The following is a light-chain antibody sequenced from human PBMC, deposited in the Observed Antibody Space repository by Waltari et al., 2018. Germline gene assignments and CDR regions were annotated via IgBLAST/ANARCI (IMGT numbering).Light chain of an antibody. J-gene: IGKJ1*01. CDR3: QQYYSTPGWT. CDR2: WAS. Sequence: DIVMTQSPDSLAVSLGERATINCKSSPSFLYSSNNKNYLAWYQQKPGQPPKLLIYWASTRESGVPDRFSGSGSGTDFTLTISSLQAEDVAVYYCQQYYSTPGWTFGQGTKVEIK. CDR1: PSFLYSSNNKNY. V-gene: IGKV4-1*01.